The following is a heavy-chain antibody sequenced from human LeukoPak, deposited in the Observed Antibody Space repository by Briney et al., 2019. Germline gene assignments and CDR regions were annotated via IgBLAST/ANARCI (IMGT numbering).Heavy chain of an antibody. J-gene: IGHJ5*02. Sequence: PGASLKISCKGSGSSFTSYWISWVRQMPGKGLEWMGRIDPSDSYTNYSPSFQGHVTISADKSISTAYLQWSSLKASDTAMYYCARQSQTDNWFDPWGQGTLVTVSS. CDR1: GSSFTSYW. V-gene: IGHV5-10-1*01. CDR3: ARQSQTDNWFDP. CDR2: IDPSDSYT.